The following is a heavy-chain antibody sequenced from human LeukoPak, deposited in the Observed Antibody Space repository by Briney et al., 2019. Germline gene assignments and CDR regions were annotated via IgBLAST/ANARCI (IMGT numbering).Heavy chain of an antibody. V-gene: IGHV3-7*01. CDR1: GFTFSSYW. J-gene: IGHJ4*02. Sequence: PGGSLRLSCAVSGFTFSSYWMTWVRQAPGKGLEWVANIKEDGSEKYYVDSVKGRFTISRDNAKNSVFLEMKSLRAEDTAVYYCAREVTMLRGVIYFDLWGQGTLVTVSS. CDR2: IKEDGSEK. D-gene: IGHD3-10*01. CDR3: AREVTMLRGVIYFDL.